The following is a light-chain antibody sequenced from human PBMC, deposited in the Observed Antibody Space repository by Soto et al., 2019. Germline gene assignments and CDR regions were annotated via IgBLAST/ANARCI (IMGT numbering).Light chain of an antibody. CDR3: QQYGSSPPRT. J-gene: IGKJ1*01. CDR2: GAS. CDR1: QSVTNNY. Sequence: EIVLTQSPGTLSLSPGERATLSCRASQSVTNNYLAWYQQKPGKAPKLLIYGASSRATGIPDRFSGSGSGTDFTLTISRLEPEDFAVYYCQQYGSSPPRTFGQGTKVEIK. V-gene: IGKV3-20*01.